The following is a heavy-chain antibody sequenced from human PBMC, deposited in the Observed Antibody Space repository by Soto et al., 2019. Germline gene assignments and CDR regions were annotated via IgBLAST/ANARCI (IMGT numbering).Heavy chain of an antibody. D-gene: IGHD2-15*01. Sequence: QVQLVESGGGLVKPGGSLRLSCAASGFTFSDYYMSWIRQAPGKGLEWVSYISSSGSTIYYADSVKGRFTISRDNAKNSLYLQMNSLRAEDTAVYYCAREACSGGSCYYEQWDDAFDIWGQGTMVTVSS. J-gene: IGHJ3*02. CDR2: ISSSGSTI. CDR3: AREACSGGSCYYEQWDDAFDI. V-gene: IGHV3-11*01. CDR1: GFTFSDYY.